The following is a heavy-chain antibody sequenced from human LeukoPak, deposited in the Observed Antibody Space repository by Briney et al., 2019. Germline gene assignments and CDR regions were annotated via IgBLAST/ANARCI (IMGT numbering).Heavy chain of an antibody. CDR1: GGSISTYY. V-gene: IGHV4-4*07. Sequence: SETLSLTYTVSGGSISTYYWSWIRRPAGKGLEWIGRMYTSGSANYNPSLRSRVTMSVDTSKNQFSLKLSSVTAADTAVYYCARDTYCSGGSCPGWYFDLWGRGTLVTVSS. CDR3: ARDTYCSGGSCPGWYFDL. CDR2: MYTSGSA. J-gene: IGHJ2*01. D-gene: IGHD2-15*01.